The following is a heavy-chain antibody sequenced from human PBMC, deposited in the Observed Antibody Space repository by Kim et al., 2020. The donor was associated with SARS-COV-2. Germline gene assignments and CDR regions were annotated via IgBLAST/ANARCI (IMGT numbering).Heavy chain of an antibody. J-gene: IGHJ4*02. CDR3: ARQGGYSGYDYWYFDY. D-gene: IGHD5-12*01. CDR2: IYPGDSDT. Sequence: GESLKISCKGSGYSFTSYWIGWVRQMPGKGLEWMGIIYPGDSDTRYSPYFQGQVTISADKSISTAYLQWSSLKASDTAMYYCARQGGYSGYDYWYFDYWGQGTLVTVSS. V-gene: IGHV5-51*01. CDR1: GYSFTSYW.